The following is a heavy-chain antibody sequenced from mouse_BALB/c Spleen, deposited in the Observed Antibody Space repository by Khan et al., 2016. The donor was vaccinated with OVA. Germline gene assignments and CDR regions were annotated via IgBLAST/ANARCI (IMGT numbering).Heavy chain of an antibody. CDR3: ARRDDGYSEWYFDD. CDR1: GFSLTSYS. D-gene: IGHD2-3*01. V-gene: IGHV2-9*02. Sequence: VELVESGPGLVAPSQSLSLTCTVSGFSLTSYSVHWVRQPPGKGLEWLGVIWADGGTNYNSALMSRLIITNDNSKSHVFLKMNSLQTDDTAIYYCARRDDGYSEWYFDDWGAGTAVTVSS. J-gene: IGHJ1*01. CDR2: IWADGGT.